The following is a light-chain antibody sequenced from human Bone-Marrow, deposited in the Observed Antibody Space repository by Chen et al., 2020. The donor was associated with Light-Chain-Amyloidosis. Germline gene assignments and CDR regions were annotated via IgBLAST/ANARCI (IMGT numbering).Light chain of an antibody. J-gene: IGLJ1*01. Sequence: QSALTQPASVSGSPGQSITISCTGTSSDVGGDNHGSWYQQHPDKAPKLMIYEVTNRPSWVPDRFSGSKSDHPASLTISGLQTEDEADYFCSSYTITNTLVFGSGTRVTVL. CDR2: EVT. CDR3: SSYTITNTLV. V-gene: IGLV2-14*01. CDR1: SSDVGGDNH.